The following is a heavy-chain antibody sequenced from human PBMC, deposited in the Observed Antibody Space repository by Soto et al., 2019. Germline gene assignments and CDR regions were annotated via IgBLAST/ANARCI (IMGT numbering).Heavy chain of an antibody. J-gene: IGHJ4*02. CDR1: GFSFSTYA. D-gene: IGHD6-19*01. Sequence: EMRLLESGGGLVQPGGSLRLSCAASGFSFSTYAMSWVRQAPGKGLEWVSAISGNGGTTYYAGSVRGRFTISRDNSKNTLGLQMNSLRDDDTALYYCAKEPLAKGSGWYADYWGQGTLVTISS. CDR2: ISGNGGTT. CDR3: AKEPLAKGSGWYADY. V-gene: IGHV3-23*01.